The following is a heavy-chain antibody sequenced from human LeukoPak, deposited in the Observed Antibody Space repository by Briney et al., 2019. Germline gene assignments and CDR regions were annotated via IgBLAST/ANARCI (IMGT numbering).Heavy chain of an antibody. CDR2: IIPIFGTA. Sequence: GASVKVSCKASGGTFSSYAISRVQQAPGQGLEWMGGIIPIFGTANYARKFQGRVTITTDESTSTAYMELSSLRSEDTAVYYCANYGGNSALAPFWGQGTLVTVSS. J-gene: IGHJ4*02. CDR1: GGTFSSYA. CDR3: ANYGGNSALAPF. D-gene: IGHD4-23*01. V-gene: IGHV1-69*05.